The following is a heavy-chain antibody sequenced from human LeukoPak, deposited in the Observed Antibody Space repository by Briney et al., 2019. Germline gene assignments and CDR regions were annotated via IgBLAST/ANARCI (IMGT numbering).Heavy chain of an antibody. V-gene: IGHV4-59*01. J-gene: IGHJ4*02. Sequence: SETLSLTCTVSGGSISSYYWSWIRQPPGKGLEWIGYIYYSGSTNYNLSLKSRVTISVDTSKNQFSLKLSSVTAADTAVYYCALHEYSYGSSAQGLDYWGQGTLVTVSS. D-gene: IGHD5-18*01. CDR3: ALHEYSYGSSAQGLDY. CDR2: IYYSGST. CDR1: GGSISSYY.